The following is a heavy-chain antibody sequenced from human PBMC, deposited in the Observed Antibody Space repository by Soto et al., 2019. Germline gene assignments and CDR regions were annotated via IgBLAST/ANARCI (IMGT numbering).Heavy chain of an antibody. D-gene: IGHD5-12*01. V-gene: IGHV1-69*02. CDR2: IIPILGIA. J-gene: IGHJ5*02. CDR3: ARGGYSGYEGDES. Sequence: QVQLVQSGAEVKKPGSSVKVSCKASGGTFSSYTISWVRQAPGQGLEWMGRIIPILGIANYAQKFQGRVTXTXDXXTSTAYMELSSLRSEDTAVYYCARGGYSGYEGDESWGQGTLVTVSS. CDR1: GGTFSSYT.